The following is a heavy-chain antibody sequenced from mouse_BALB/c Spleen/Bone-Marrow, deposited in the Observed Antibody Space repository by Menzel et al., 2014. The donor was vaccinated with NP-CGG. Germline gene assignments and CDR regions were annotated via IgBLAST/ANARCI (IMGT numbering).Heavy chain of an antibody. V-gene: IGHV5-17*02. CDR3: VRDYGYGATDY. D-gene: IGHD1-2*01. CDR2: ISSGSSTI. Sequence: EVQGVESGGGLVQPGGSRKLSCAASGFTFNSFGMHWVRQAPEKGLEWVAYISSGSSTIYYADTVKGRFTISRDNPKNTLFLQMTSLRSEDTAMYYCVRDYGYGATDYWGQGTSVTVSS. CDR1: GFTFNSFG. J-gene: IGHJ4*01.